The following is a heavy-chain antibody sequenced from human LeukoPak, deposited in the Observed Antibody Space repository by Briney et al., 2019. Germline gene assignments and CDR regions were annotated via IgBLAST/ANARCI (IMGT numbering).Heavy chain of an antibody. J-gene: IGHJ4*02. CDR1: GYTFTGYY. D-gene: IGHD3-10*01. CDR2: INPNRGGT. CDR3: ARLIWFGEFWDY. Sequence: GASVKVSCKASGYTFTGYYMHWVRQAPGQGLEWMGWINPNRGGTNYAQKFQGRVTMTRDTSISTAYMELSRLRSDDTAVYYCARLIWFGEFWDYWGQGTLVTVSS. V-gene: IGHV1-2*02.